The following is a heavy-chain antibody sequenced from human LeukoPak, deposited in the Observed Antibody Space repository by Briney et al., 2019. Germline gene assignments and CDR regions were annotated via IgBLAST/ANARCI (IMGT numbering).Heavy chain of an antibody. D-gene: IGHD2-2*01. Sequence: ASVKVSCKASGYTFTGYYMHWVRQAPGQGLEWMGWINPNSGGTNYAQNFQGRVTMTRDTSISTAYMGLSRLRSDDTAVYYCARLEGYCSSTSCYAESRVDYWGQGTLVTVSS. CDR1: GYTFTGYY. J-gene: IGHJ4*02. V-gene: IGHV1-2*02. CDR3: ARLEGYCSSTSCYAESRVDY. CDR2: INPNSGGT.